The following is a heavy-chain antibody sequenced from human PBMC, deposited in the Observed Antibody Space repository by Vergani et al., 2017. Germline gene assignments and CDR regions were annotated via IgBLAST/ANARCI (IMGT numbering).Heavy chain of an antibody. D-gene: IGHD4-17*01. V-gene: IGHV1-69*01. J-gene: IGHJ3*02. Sequence: QVQLVQSGAEVKKPGSSVKVSCKASGGTFSSYAISWVRQAPGQGLEWMGGIIPIFGTANYAQTFQGRVTITAADSTSTAYMELSSLRSEDTAVYYCARSNYGDYPPRGAFDIWGQGTMVTGSS. CDR3: ARSNYGDYPPRGAFDI. CDR1: GGTFSSYA. CDR2: IIPIFGTA.